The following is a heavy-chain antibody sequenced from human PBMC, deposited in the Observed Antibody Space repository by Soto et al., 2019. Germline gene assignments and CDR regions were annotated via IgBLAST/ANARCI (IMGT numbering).Heavy chain of an antibody. CDR1: GYSFTSYW. CDR3: ARHPREGLGIYYFDY. D-gene: IGHD7-27*01. CDR2: IYPGDSDT. J-gene: IGHJ4*02. Sequence: GESLKISCKGSGYSFTSYWIGWVRQMPGKGLEWMGIIYPGDSDTRYSPSFQGQVTISADKSISTAYLQWSSLKASDTAMYYCARHPREGLGIYYFDYWGQGTLVTVSS. V-gene: IGHV5-51*01.